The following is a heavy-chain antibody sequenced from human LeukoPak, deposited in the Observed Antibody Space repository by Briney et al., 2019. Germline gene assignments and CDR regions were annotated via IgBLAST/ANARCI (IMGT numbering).Heavy chain of an antibody. D-gene: IGHD4-11*01. V-gene: IGHV4-30-2*01. CDR3: AITRLGTFDI. J-gene: IGHJ3*02. CDR1: GGSISSGSYS. CDR2: IYPRGST. Sequence: PSETLSLTCAVSGGSISSGSYSWSWIRQPPGKGLEWIGYIYPRGSTYYNPSLKSRVILSLDKSANQFSLNLSSVTAADTAVYYCAITRLGTFDIWGQGTMVTVSS.